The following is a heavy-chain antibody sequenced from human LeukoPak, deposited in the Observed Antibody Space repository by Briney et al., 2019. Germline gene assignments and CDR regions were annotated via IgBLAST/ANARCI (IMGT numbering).Heavy chain of an antibody. D-gene: IGHD3-22*01. CDR2: IRYDGSNK. V-gene: IGHV3-30*02. J-gene: IGHJ4*02. Sequence: GGSLRLSCAASGFTFSSYGMHWVRQAPGKGLEWVAFIRYDGSNKYYADSVKGRFTISRDNSKNTLYLQMNSLRAEDTAVYYCARGVQYYYDSSGFHWGQGTLVTVSS. CDR1: GFTFSSYG. CDR3: ARGVQYYYDSSGFH.